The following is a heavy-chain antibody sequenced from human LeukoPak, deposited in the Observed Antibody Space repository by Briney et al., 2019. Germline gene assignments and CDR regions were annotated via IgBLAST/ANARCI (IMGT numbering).Heavy chain of an antibody. J-gene: IGHJ4*02. Sequence: PGGSLRLSCAASGFMFSTYWMSWVRQAPGKGLEWVANMNQDGSEKYYVDSVKGRFTISRDNAKNSLFLQMHSLRAEDTAVYYCARDPPGTAVAGYGYWGQGTLVTVSS. CDR1: GFMFSTYW. D-gene: IGHD6-19*01. V-gene: IGHV3-7*01. CDR3: ARDPPGTAVAGYGY. CDR2: MNQDGSEK.